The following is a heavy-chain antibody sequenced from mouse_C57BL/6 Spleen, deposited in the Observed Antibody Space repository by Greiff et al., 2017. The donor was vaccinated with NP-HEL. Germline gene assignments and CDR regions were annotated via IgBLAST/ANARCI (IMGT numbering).Heavy chain of an antibody. J-gene: IGHJ4*01. CDR2: INPSSGYT. CDR1: GYTFTSYT. CDR3: ARSPYYYGSSSYAMDY. V-gene: IGHV1-4*01. D-gene: IGHD1-1*01. Sequence: VQLQQSGAELARPGASVKMSCKASGYTFTSYTMHWVKQRPGQGLEWIGYINPSSGYTKYNQKFKDTATLPADKSSSTAYMQLSSLTSEDSAVYYGARSPYYYGSSSYAMDYWGQGTSVTVSS.